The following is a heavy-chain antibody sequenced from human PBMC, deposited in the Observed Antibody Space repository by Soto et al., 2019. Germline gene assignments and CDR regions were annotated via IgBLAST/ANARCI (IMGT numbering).Heavy chain of an antibody. J-gene: IGHJ5*02. CDR3: ARDSSWWIQLPTNNWFDP. V-gene: IGHV3-30-3*01. D-gene: IGHD5-18*01. CDR1: GFTFSSYA. Sequence: GGSLRLSCAASGFTFSSYAMHWVRQAPGKGLEWVAVISYDGSNKYYADSVKGRFTISRDNSKNTLYLQMNSLRAEDTAVYYCARDSSWWIQLPTNNWFDPWGQGTLVTVSS. CDR2: ISYDGSNK.